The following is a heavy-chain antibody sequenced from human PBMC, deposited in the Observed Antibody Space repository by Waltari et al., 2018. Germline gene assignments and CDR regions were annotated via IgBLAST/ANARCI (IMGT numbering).Heavy chain of an antibody. J-gene: IGHJ4*02. D-gene: IGHD6-6*01. Sequence: QVQLHQWGAGLLKPSETLSLNCAVYGESFSGYHWGWIRQPPGKGLEWIGEINHSGSTNYNPSLKSRVTISVDTSKNQFSLRLSSVTAADTAVYYCARGPFGNSSEWWGQGTLVTVSS. CDR1: GESFSGYH. V-gene: IGHV4-34*01. CDR3: ARGPFGNSSEW. CDR2: INHSGST.